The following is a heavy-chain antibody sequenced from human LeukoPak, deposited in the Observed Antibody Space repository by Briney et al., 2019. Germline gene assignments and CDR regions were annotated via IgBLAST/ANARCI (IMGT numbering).Heavy chain of an antibody. D-gene: IGHD3-22*01. V-gene: IGHV3-66*01. Sequence: GGSLRLSCAASGFTVNSNYMSWVRQAPGKGLEWVSVIYSGGSTYYADSVKGRFTISRDNSKNTLYLQMNSLRAEDTAAYYCARGLNYYDSSGDAFDIWGQGTMATVSS. CDR3: ARGLNYYDSSGDAFDI. CDR2: IYSGGST. CDR1: GFTVNSNY. J-gene: IGHJ3*02.